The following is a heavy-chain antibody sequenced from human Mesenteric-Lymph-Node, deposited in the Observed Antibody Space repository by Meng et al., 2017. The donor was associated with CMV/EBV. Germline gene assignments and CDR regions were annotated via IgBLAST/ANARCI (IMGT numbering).Heavy chain of an antibody. J-gene: IGHJ4*02. CDR3: TKGGNNWNYFDY. D-gene: IGHD1-20*01. CDR2: ISGSGGST. CDR1: GFTFSSYA. V-gene: IGHV3-23*01. Sequence: LSLTCAASGFTFSSYAMSWVRQAPGKGLEWVSAISGSGGSTYYADSVKGRFTISRDNSKNTLYLQMNSLRVEDTALYYCTKGGNNWNYFDYWGQGTLVTVSS.